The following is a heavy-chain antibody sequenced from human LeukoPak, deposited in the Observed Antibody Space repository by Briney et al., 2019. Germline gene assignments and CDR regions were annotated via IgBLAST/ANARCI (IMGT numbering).Heavy chain of an antibody. J-gene: IGHJ4*02. CDR2: IIPIFGTA. Sequence: ASVKDSCKASGGTFSSYAISWVRQAPGQGLEWMGGIIPIFGTANYAQKLQGRVTMTTDTSTSTAYMELRSLRSDDTAVYYCARGGGSGMELWLVSSSWYKYGQIDYWAREPWSPSPQ. D-gene: IGHD6-13*01. CDR3: ARGGGSGMELWLVSSSWYKYGQIDY. CDR1: GGTFSSYA. V-gene: IGHV1-69*05.